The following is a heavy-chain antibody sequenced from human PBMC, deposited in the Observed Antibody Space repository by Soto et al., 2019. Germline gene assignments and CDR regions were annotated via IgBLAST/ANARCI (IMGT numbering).Heavy chain of an antibody. D-gene: IGHD3-22*01. Sequence: GGSLRLSCAASGFTFSSYTMSWVRQAPGKGLEWISAVSGSGGSTYYADSVKGRFTISRDNSKDTLYLQMSSLKTEDTAVYYCTTDPVTMIVVVPSSGWGQGTLVTVSS. V-gene: IGHV3-23*01. CDR2: VSGSGGST. J-gene: IGHJ4*02. CDR3: TTDPVTMIVVVPSSG. CDR1: GFTFSSYT.